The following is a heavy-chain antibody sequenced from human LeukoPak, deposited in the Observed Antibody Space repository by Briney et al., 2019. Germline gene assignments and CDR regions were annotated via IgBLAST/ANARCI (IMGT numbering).Heavy chain of an antibody. J-gene: IGHJ4*02. V-gene: IGHV3-30*04. CDR3: ARGKQWLLHPFFDN. Sequence: GGSLRLSCAASGFSFTTYAMHWLRQIPGKGLEWVAVISFDGRNKYYEDSVNGRFTVSRDNSKNTLYLQMNSLRGDDTGVYYCARGKQWLLHPFFDNWGPGILVTVSS. CDR2: ISFDGRNK. D-gene: IGHD6-19*01. CDR1: GFSFTTYA.